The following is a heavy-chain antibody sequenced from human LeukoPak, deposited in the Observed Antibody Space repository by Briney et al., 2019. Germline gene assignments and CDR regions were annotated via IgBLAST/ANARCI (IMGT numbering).Heavy chain of an antibody. CDR1: GFTFSSYW. CDR2: INSDGSST. D-gene: IGHD6-19*01. CDR3: ARAAGTSIVTPFFDY. Sequence: GGSLRLACAASGFTFSSYWIHCVRQAAGKGLVWVSRINSDGSSTSYADSVKGRFTISRDNAKNTLYLQMNSLRAEDTAVYYCARAAGTSIVTPFFDYWGQGTLVTVSS. V-gene: IGHV3-74*01. J-gene: IGHJ4*02.